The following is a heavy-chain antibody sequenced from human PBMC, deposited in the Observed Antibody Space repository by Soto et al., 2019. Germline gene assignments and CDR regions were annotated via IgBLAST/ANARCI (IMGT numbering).Heavy chain of an antibody. Sequence: SDTLYLTSAAYGGCFSGYYWSGIRQPPGKGLEWIGEINHSGSTNYNPSLKSRVTISVDTSKNQFSLKLSSVTAADTALYYCARGRYYYYMDVWGKGTTVTVSS. CDR1: GGCFSGYY. J-gene: IGHJ6*03. CDR2: INHSGST. V-gene: IGHV4-34*01. CDR3: ARGRYYYYMDV.